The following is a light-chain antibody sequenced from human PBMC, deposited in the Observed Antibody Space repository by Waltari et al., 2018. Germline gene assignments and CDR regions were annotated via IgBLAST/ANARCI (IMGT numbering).Light chain of an antibody. V-gene: IGLV2-23*02. CDR1: SSDVGDYHL. CDR3: CSYAGTNTWV. CDR2: EVS. Sequence: QSALTQPASVSASPGQSITISCHGTSSDVGDYHLVSWYQQHPAKAPKLLIFEVSKRPTGVSNRFSASKSGNTASMTISGLQAEDEATYHCCSYAGTNTWVFGGGTKVTVL. J-gene: IGLJ2*01.